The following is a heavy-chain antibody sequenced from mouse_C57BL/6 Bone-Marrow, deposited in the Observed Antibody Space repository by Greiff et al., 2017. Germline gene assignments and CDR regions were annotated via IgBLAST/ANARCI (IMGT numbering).Heavy chain of an antibody. CDR3: ARWGYYFDY. CDR1: GYSFTGYY. Sequence: EVQLQQSGPELVKPGASVKISCKASGYSFTGYYMNWVKQSPEKSLEWIGEINPSTGGTTYNQKFKAKATLTVDTSSSTAYMQLKSLTSEDSAVYYCARWGYYFDYWGQGTTLTVSS. J-gene: IGHJ2*01. V-gene: IGHV1-42*01. CDR2: INPSTGGT.